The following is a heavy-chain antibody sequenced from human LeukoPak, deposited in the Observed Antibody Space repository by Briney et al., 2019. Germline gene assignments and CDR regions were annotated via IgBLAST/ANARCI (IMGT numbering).Heavy chain of an antibody. CDR2: ISGSGGST. D-gene: IGHD2-2*02. J-gene: IGHJ4*02. CDR1: RFTFSSYA. Sequence: GGSLRLSCAVSRFTFSSYAMSWVRQAPGKGLEWVSAISGSGGSTYYADSVKGRFTISRDNSKNTLYLQMNSLRAEDTAVYYCAKDAGGYCSSTSCYSDYWGQGTLVTVSS. V-gene: IGHV3-23*01. CDR3: AKDAGGYCSSTSCYSDY.